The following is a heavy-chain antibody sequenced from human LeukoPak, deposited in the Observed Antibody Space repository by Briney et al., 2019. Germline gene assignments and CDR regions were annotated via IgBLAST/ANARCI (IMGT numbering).Heavy chain of an antibody. J-gene: IGHJ4*02. CDR2: ITSSGDSA. D-gene: IGHD3-9*01. V-gene: IGHV3-23*01. Sequence: GGSLRLSCAASGFTFSSYAMSWVRQAPGKGVEWVSLITSSGDSAYFSGSVKGRFDISRDNSRNTLYLQMSSRRAEDTALYYCATTLRSIDSSCDYGGQGTLVTVSS. CDR1: GFTFSSYA. CDR3: ATTLRSIDSSCDY.